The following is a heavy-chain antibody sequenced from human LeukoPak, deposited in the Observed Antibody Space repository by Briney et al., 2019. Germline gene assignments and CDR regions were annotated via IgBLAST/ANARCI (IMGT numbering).Heavy chain of an antibody. CDR1: GFTFSSYW. V-gene: IGHV3-7*01. D-gene: IGHD6-19*01. J-gene: IGHJ4*02. CDR2: IKQDGSEK. CDR3: AGTPGIAVAGSLDLSFDY. Sequence: PGGSLRLSCAASGFTFSSYWMSWVRQAPGKGLEWVANIKQDGSEKYYVDSVKGRFTISRDNAKNSLYLQMNSLRAEDTAVYYCAGTPGIAVAGSLDLSFDYWGQGTLVTVSS.